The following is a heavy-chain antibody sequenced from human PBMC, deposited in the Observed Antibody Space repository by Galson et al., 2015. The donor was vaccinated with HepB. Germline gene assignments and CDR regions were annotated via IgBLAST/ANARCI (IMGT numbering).Heavy chain of an antibody. J-gene: IGHJ4*02. Sequence: SLRLSCAASGFAFSDYYMSWIRQAPGKGLEWVSYISSSSSYTNYADSVKGRFTISRDNAKNSLYLQMNSLRAEDTAVYYCARCTYYDYVWGSYRYPGHDYWGQGTLVTVSS. CDR1: GFAFSDYY. D-gene: IGHD3-16*02. V-gene: IGHV3-11*06. CDR3: ARCTYYDYVWGSYRYPGHDY. CDR2: ISSSSSYT.